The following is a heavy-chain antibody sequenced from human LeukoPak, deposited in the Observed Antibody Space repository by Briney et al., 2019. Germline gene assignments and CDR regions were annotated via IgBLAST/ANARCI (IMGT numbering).Heavy chain of an antibody. D-gene: IGHD6-13*01. Sequence: ASVKVSCKASGYTFTSYDINWVRQATGQGLEWMGWMNPNSGNTGYAQKFQGRVTITRNTSISTAYMELSSLRSEDTAVYYCARDPGIAAAGYFDYWGQGTLVTVSS. CDR3: ARDPGIAAAGYFDY. V-gene: IGHV1-8*03. CDR2: MNPNSGNT. J-gene: IGHJ4*02. CDR1: GYTFTSYD.